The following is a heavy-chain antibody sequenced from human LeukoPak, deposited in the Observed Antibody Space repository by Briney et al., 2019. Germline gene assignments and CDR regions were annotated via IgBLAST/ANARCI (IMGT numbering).Heavy chain of an antibody. CDR1: GGSISSSNW. V-gene: IGHV4-4*02. CDR2: IYHSGST. Sequence: SETLSLTCAVSGGSISSSNWWSWVRQPPGKGLEWIEEIYHSGSTNYNPSLKSRVTISVDKSKNQFSLKLSSVTAADTAVYYCASDYDSSGYSDAFDIWGQGTMVTVSS. J-gene: IGHJ3*02. D-gene: IGHD3-22*01. CDR3: ASDYDSSGYSDAFDI.